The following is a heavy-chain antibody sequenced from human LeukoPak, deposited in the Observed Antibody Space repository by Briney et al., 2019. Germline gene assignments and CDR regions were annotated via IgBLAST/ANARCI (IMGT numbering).Heavy chain of an antibody. CDR3: AKDSIVVVPAARGPEIDY. CDR2: ISGRGGST. Sequence: XXXXXAMSXVXXAPGKGLEWVSDISGRGGSTYYADSVKGGFTISRDNTKNTLYLQINSLRAEDPAVYYCAKDSIVVVPAARGPEIDYWGQGTPVTVSS. V-gene: IGHV3-23*01. J-gene: IGHJ4*02. D-gene: IGHD2-2*01. CDR1: XXXXXA.